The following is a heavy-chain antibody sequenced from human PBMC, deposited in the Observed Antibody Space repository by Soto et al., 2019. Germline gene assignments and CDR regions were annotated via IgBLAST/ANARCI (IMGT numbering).Heavy chain of an antibody. D-gene: IGHD6-19*01. CDR3: ARSSSGWKTDY. Sequence: ASLKVSCKASGYTFISSDINWVRQATGQGLEWMGWMNPHSGNTGYAQKFQGRVTMTRNTSISTAYMELSSLRSEDTAIYYCARSSSGWKTDYWGQGTLVTVSS. V-gene: IGHV1-8*01. CDR1: GYTFISSD. CDR2: MNPHSGNT. J-gene: IGHJ4*02.